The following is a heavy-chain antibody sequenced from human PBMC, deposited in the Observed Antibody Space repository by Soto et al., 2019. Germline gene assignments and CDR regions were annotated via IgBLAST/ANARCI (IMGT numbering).Heavy chain of an antibody. D-gene: IGHD3-22*01. V-gene: IGHV6-1*01. J-gene: IGHJ4*02. CDR1: GDRVSSNSAA. CDR2: TYYRSKWYN. CDR3: ARLRDYYDSSGYFSEALDF. Sequence: SQTLSLTCAISGDRVSSNSAAWNWIRQSPSRGLEWLGRTYYRSKWYNDYAVSVKSRITINPDTSKNQFSLQLNSVTPEGTAVYFCARLRDYYDSSGYFSEALDFWGQGTLVAVSS.